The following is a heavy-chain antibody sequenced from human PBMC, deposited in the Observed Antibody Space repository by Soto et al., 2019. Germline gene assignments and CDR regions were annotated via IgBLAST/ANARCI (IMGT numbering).Heavy chain of an antibody. CDR3: ARGKVEMATIQDY. D-gene: IGHD5-12*01. CDR2: INHSGST. Sequence: QVQLQQWGAGLLKPSETLSLTCAVYGGSFSGYYWSWIRQPPGNGLEWIGEINHSGSTNYKPSLKSRVTISVDTSKNQFFLKLSSVTAADTAVYYCARGKVEMATIQDYWGQGTLVTVSS. J-gene: IGHJ4*02. V-gene: IGHV4-34*01. CDR1: GGSFSGYY.